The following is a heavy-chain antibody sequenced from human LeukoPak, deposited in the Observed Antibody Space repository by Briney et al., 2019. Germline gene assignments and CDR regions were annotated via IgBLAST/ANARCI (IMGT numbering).Heavy chain of an antibody. Sequence: GGPLSLSCAASGFSFSSYWMSWVRQAPGKGLEGVANIKKDGSDKYYVDSVKGRFTISRDNAKNSLDLQMNSLRAEDTAVYYCARLLYGGLFDYWGQGTLVTVSS. CDR2: IKKDGSDK. J-gene: IGHJ4*02. V-gene: IGHV3-7*01. CDR3: ARLLYGGLFDY. CDR1: GFSFSSYW. D-gene: IGHD2/OR15-2a*01.